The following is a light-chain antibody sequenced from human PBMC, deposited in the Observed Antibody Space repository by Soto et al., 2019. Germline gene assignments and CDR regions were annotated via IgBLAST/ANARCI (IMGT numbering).Light chain of an antibody. CDR3: QQYGSSGT. Sequence: EIVLTQSPGTLSLSPGARATLSCRASQSVSNNYLAWYQQKPGQAPRLLIYGASHRATGIPDRFRGSGSWKDFTLTISRLEPEYFAVYYCQQYGSSGTVGQGTKVEIK. CDR1: QSVSNNY. J-gene: IGKJ1*01. CDR2: GAS. V-gene: IGKV3-20*01.